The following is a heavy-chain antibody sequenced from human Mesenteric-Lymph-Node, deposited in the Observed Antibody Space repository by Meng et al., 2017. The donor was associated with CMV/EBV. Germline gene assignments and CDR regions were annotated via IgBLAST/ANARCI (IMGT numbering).Heavy chain of an antibody. J-gene: IGHJ6*02. Sequence: SVKVSCKASGGTFSSYAISWVRQAPGQGLEWMGGIIPIFGTANYAQKFKGRVTITTDESTSTAYMELSSLRSEDTAVYYCALDGYQLLYGGDEWDRTTYYYGMDVWGQGTTVTVSS. CDR2: IIPIFGTA. V-gene: IGHV1-69*05. D-gene: IGHD2-2*02. CDR3: ALDGYQLLYGGDEWDRTTYYYGMDV. CDR1: GGTFSSYA.